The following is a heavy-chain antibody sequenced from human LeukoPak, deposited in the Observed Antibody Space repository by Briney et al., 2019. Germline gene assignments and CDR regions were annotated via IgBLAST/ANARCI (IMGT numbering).Heavy chain of an antibody. CDR1: GGTFSSYA. CDR3: ARVPSGRRTYYYDSSGYQFDY. J-gene: IGHJ4*02. D-gene: IGHD3-22*01. CDR2: IIPIFGTA. V-gene: IGHV1-69*05. Sequence: GASVKVSCKASGGTFSSYAISWVRQAPGQGLEWMGRIIPIFGTANYAQKFQGRVTITTDESTSTAYMELRSLRSDDTAVYYCARVPSGRRTYYYDSSGYQFDYWGQGTLVTVSS.